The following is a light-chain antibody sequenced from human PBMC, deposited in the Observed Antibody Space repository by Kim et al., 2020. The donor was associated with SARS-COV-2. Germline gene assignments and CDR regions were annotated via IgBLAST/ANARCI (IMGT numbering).Light chain of an antibody. V-gene: IGKV3-11*01. CDR1: QSVSSN. Sequence: EIVLTQSPATLSLSPGERATLSCRASQSVSSNLAWYQQKPGQAPRLLNYDASNRATGIPARFSGSGSGTDFTLTISSLEPEDFAVYYCQQRSNWPITFGQGTRLEIK. CDR3: QQRSNWPIT. CDR2: DAS. J-gene: IGKJ5*01.